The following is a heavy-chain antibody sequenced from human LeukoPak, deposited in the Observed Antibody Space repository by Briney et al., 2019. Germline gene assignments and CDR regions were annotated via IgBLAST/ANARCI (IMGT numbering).Heavy chain of an antibody. CDR1: GFTFSNYW. D-gene: IGHD1-14*01. V-gene: IGHV3-7*01. J-gene: IGHJ4*02. CDR2: IKQDGSEK. CDR3: ARGLKPPSD. Sequence: PGGSLRLSCAASGFTFSNYWMNWVRQAPGKGLEWVANIKQDGSEKYYVDSVKGRFTISRDNAKNSLYLQMNSLRAEDTAVYYCARGLKPPSDWGQGTLVTVSS.